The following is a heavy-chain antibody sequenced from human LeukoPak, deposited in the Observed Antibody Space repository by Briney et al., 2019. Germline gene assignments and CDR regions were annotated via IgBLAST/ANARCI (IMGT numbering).Heavy chain of an antibody. CDR3: ARGSLRKENWFDP. V-gene: IGHV1-2*02. Sequence: ASVKVSCKASGYTFTGYYMHWVRQAPGQGLEWMGWINPNSGGTNYAQKFQGRVTMTRDTSISTAYMELSRLRSDDTAVYYCARGSLRKENWFDPWGQGTLVTVSS. CDR2: INPNSGGT. J-gene: IGHJ5*02. CDR1: GYTFTGYY.